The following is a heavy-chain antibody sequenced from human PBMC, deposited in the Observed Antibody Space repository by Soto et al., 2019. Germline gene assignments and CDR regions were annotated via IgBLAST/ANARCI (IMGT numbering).Heavy chain of an antibody. CDR2: ISGSSSTI. CDR3: ARDWGAAAGLYYFDY. CDR1: GFSFSSYS. D-gene: IGHD6-13*01. Sequence: EVQLVESGGGLVQPGGSLRLSCAASGFSFSSYSMNWVRQAPGKGLEWVSYISGSSSTIYYADSVKGRFTISRDSAKNSLCLQMNSLRDEDTAVYYCARDWGAAAGLYYFDYWGQGTLVTVSS. V-gene: IGHV3-48*02. J-gene: IGHJ4*02.